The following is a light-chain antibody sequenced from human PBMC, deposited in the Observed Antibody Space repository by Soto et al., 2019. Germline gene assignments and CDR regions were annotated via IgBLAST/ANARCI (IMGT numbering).Light chain of an antibody. Sequence: EIVLTQSPGTLSLSPGERATLSCRASQSVSSSYLAWYQQKPGQAPRLLIYGASSRATGIPDRFSGSGSGTDFTLTISRLEPEDFAVYYCQQYVIPRGTFGQGNKVEI. J-gene: IGKJ1*01. CDR2: GAS. CDR3: QQYVIPRGT. CDR1: QSVSSSY. V-gene: IGKV3-20*01.